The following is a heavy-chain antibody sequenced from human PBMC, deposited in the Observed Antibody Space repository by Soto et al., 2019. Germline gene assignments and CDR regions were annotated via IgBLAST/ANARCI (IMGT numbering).Heavy chain of an antibody. CDR1: GFTFSSYS. J-gene: IGHJ4*02. Sequence: EVQLVESGGGLVQPGGSLRLSCAASGFTFSSYSMNWVRQAPGKGLEWISYISSDSSTIYYADSVKGRFPISRDHATNSLYLQMSSLTAEDTAVYYCARYYYGDYFTDYWGQGTLVTVPS. CDR3: ARYYYGDYFTDY. CDR2: ISSDSSTI. V-gene: IGHV3-48*01. D-gene: IGHD4-17*01.